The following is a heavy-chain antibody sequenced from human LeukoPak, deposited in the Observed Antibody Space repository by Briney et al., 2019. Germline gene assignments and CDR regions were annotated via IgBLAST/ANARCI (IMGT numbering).Heavy chain of an antibody. D-gene: IGHD1-26*01. CDR2: INAGNGNT. V-gene: IGHV1-3*01. J-gene: IGHJ4*02. CDR1: GYTFTSYA. CDR3: ARALVRLGATASGADY. Sequence: ASVKVSCKASGYTFTSYAMHWVRQAPGQRPEWMGWINAGNGNTKYSQKFQGRVTTTRDTSASTAYMELSSLRSEDTAVYYCARALVRLGATASGADYWGQGTLVTVSS.